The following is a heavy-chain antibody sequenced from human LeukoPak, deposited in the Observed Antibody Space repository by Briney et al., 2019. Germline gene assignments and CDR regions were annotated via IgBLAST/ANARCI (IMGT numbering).Heavy chain of an antibody. CDR3: AGADSGGYHTFDV. Sequence: SGTLSLTCAVSGGSISSFYWWSWVRQPPGKGLQWIGEIFHSGSTNYNPSLLSRVSISVDKSENQFSLNLSSVTAADTAVYYCAGADSGGYHTFDVWGQGTMVTVSS. CDR1: GGSISSFYW. V-gene: IGHV4-4*02. J-gene: IGHJ3*01. CDR2: IFHSGST. D-gene: IGHD3-22*01.